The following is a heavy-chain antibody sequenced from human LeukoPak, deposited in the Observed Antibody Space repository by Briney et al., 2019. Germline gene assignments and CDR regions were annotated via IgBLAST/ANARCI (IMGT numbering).Heavy chain of an antibody. CDR1: GYTFTGYY. J-gene: IGHJ4*02. CDR3: ASCGGGNEPEASFDY. V-gene: IGHV1-2*02. Sequence: GASVKVSCKPSGYTFTGYYMHWMRQAPGQGLEWMGWINLNSGGTNYAQKFQGRVTMTRDTSISTAYMELSRLRYDDTAVYYCASCGGGNEPEASFDYWGQGTLVTVSS. CDR2: INLNSGGT. D-gene: IGHD2-21*01.